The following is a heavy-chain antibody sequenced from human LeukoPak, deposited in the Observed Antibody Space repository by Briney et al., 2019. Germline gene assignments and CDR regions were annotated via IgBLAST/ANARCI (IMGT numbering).Heavy chain of an antibody. V-gene: IGHV1-69*05. CDR3: ARASTILDWFDP. J-gene: IGHJ5*02. CDR2: IIPIFGTA. Sequence: ASVKVSCKASGGTFSSYAISWVRQAPGQGLEWMGGIIPIFGTANYAQKFQGRVTITTDESTSTAYMELSSLRSEDTAVYYCARASTILDWFDPWGQGTLVTVSS. CDR1: GGTFSSYA. D-gene: IGHD3-3*01.